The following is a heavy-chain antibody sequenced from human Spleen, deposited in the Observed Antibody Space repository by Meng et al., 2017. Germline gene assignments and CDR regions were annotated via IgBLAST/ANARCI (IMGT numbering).Heavy chain of an antibody. CDR3: ARDERMTYYFDY. V-gene: IGHV3-11*01. Sequence: QVQLAQSGGGLVKPGGSLRLSCAASGFTFSHYYMSWFRQAPGKGLEWVSYISSSGSTVYYADSVQGRFSISRDNAKNELYLQMNSLTAEDTAVYYCARDERMTYYFDYWGQGNLVTVSS. CDR2: ISSSGSTV. D-gene: IGHD2-15*01. J-gene: IGHJ4*02. CDR1: GFTFSHYY.